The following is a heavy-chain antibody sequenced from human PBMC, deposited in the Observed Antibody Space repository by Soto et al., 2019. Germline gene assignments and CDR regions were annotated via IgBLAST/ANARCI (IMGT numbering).Heavy chain of an antibody. D-gene: IGHD5-18*01. CDR3: ARGTAMTYWYFDL. CDR2: IYYSGST. CDR1: GGSISSYY. Sequence: QVQLQESGPGLVTPSETLSLTCTVSGGSISSYYWSWIRQPPGKGLEWIGYIYYSGSTNYNPSLKSRVTISLDTSKSQFSLKLSSVTAADTAVYYAARGTAMTYWYFDLWGRGTLVTVSS. J-gene: IGHJ2*01. V-gene: IGHV4-59*01.